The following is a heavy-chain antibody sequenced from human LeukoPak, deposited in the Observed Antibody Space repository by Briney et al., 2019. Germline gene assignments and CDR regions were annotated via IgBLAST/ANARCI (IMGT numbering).Heavy chain of an antibody. Sequence: SETLSLTCTVSGGSISSYCWSWIRQPPGKGLEWIGYIYYSGSTNYNPSLKSRVTISVDTSKNQFSLKLSSVTAADTAVYYCARARSSGWSQNWLDPWGQGTLVTVSS. V-gene: IGHV4-59*08. CDR2: IYYSGST. J-gene: IGHJ5*02. D-gene: IGHD6-19*01. CDR3: ARARSSGWSQNWLDP. CDR1: GGSISSYC.